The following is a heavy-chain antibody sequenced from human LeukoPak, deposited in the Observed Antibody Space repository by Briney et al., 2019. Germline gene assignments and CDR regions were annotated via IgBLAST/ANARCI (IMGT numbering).Heavy chain of an antibody. J-gene: IGHJ6*03. CDR2: IYYTGT. Sequence: SETLSLTCTVSGGSISTSSYYWSWIRQSPGKGLEWIGYIYYTGTSYNPSLKSRVTISVDTSKNQFSLKLSSVTAADTAVYYCVRDQYSGRYHSAYYYMDVWGKGTTVTVSS. V-gene: IGHV4-61*01. D-gene: IGHD1-26*01. CDR3: VRDQYSGRYHSAYYYMDV. CDR1: GGSISTSSYY.